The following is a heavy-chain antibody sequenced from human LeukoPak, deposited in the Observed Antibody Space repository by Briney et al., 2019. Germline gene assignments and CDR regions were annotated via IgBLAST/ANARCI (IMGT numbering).Heavy chain of an antibody. CDR3: ARDLRSYGFREDDAFDI. J-gene: IGHJ3*02. CDR1: GFTFSSYS. V-gene: IGHV3-21*01. CDR2: IRSSSSYI. Sequence: GGSLRLSCAASGFTFSSYSMNWVRQAPGKGLEWVSSIRSSSSYIYYADSVKGRFTISRDNAKNSLYLQMNSLRAEDTAVYYCARDLRSYGFREDDAFDIWGQGTMVTVSS. D-gene: IGHD5-18*01.